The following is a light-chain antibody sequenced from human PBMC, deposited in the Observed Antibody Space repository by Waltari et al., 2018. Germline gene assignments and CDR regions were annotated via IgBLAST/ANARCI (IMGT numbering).Light chain of an antibody. CDR1: QDISNY. J-gene: IGKJ3*01. V-gene: IGKV1-33*01. CDR2: EAS. CDR3: QQYDNLLFT. Sequence: DIQMTQSPSSLSASVGDRVTITCQASQDISNYLNWYQQKPGKAPKLLIYEASNLETGVPPRFSGSGSGTDFTFTISSLQPEDIATYYCQQYDNLLFTFGPGTKVDIK.